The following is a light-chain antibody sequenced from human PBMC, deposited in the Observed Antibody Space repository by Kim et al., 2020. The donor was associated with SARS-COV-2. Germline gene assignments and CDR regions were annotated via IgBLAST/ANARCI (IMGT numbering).Light chain of an antibody. CDR2: QDT. J-gene: IGLJ3*02. Sequence: VSPGQTDTFTCSGYKLGDKDTPWYQQRPGQSPVLVTYQDTKRPSGIPERFSGSNSGNTATLTISEAQAMDEADYYCQAWDSSTVVFGGGTQLTVL. V-gene: IGLV3-1*01. CDR1: KLGDKD. CDR3: QAWDSSTVV.